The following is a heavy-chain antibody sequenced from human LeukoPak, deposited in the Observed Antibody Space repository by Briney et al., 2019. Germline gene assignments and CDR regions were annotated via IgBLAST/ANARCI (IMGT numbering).Heavy chain of an antibody. J-gene: IGHJ5*02. D-gene: IGHD3-3*01. V-gene: IGHV1-2*02. CDR3: AMITIFGVVIRA. CDR2: INPISGGT. CDR1: GYTFTGYY. Sequence: ASVKVSCKASGYTFTGYYMHWVRQAPGQGLEWMGWINPISGGTNYAQKFQGRVTMTRDTSISTAYMELSRLRSDDTAVYYCAMITIFGVVIRAWGQGTLVTVSS.